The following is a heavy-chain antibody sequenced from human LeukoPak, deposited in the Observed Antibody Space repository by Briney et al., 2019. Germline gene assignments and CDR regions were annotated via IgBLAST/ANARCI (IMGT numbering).Heavy chain of an antibody. CDR2: IYYSGST. CDR1: GGSISSYY. V-gene: IGHV4-59*08. CDR3: ARRNIVVVPAAPTADNWFDP. J-gene: IGHJ5*02. Sequence: SETLSLTCTVSGGSISSYYWSWIRHPPGKGLEWIGYIYYSGSTNYNPSLKSRVTISVDTSKNQFSLKLTSVTAADTAVYYCARRNIVVVPAAPTADNWFDPWGQGTLVTVSS. D-gene: IGHD2-2*01.